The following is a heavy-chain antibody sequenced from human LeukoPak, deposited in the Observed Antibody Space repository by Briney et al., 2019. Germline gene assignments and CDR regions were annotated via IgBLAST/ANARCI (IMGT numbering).Heavy chain of an antibody. CDR2: IYYSGST. CDR1: GGSIRSNE. D-gene: IGHD3-3*01. Sequence: SETLSLTCTVSGGSIRSNEWTWIRQPPGKGLEWIGFIYYSGSTNYNPSLNSRVTISVATSKNQFSLKLSSVTAADTAVYYCARESPTYYDFWSGVIGYFDYWGQGTLVTVSS. J-gene: IGHJ4*02. V-gene: IGHV4-59*01. CDR3: ARESPTYYDFWSGVIGYFDY.